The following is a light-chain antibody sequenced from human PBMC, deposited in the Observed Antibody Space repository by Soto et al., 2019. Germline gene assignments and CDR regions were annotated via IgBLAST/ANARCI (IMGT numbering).Light chain of an antibody. V-gene: IGKV1-17*01. CDR3: MRSVQPPIT. CDR2: AAS. J-gene: IGKJ5*01. Sequence: DIQMTQSPSSLSASVGDRVTITCRASQGIRNDLGWYQQKPGKAPKRLIYAASTLQSGVPSRFSGSGSGTDFTLKISRVEAEDVGVYYCMRSVQPPITFGQGTRLEIK. CDR1: QGIRND.